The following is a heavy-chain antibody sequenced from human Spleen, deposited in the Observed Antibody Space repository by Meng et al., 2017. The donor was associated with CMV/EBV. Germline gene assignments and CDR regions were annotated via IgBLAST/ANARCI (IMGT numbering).Heavy chain of an antibody. J-gene: IGHJ4*02. CDR1: GYTFTSNY. D-gene: IGHD2-8*02. V-gene: IGHV1-2*02. Sequence: ASVKVSCKASGYTFTSNYIYVVRQAPGQGLEWMGMINPNRGITDYAQKFQGRVTMTRDTSLSTAYMELSGLHFDDTAVYYCATEETNSYWFRVLRYWGQGTLVTVSS. CDR2: INPNRGIT. CDR3: ATEETNSYWFRVLRY.